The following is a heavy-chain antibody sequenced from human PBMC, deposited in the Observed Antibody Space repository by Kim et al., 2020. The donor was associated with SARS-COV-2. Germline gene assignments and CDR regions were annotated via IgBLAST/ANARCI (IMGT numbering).Heavy chain of an antibody. J-gene: IGHJ4*01. D-gene: IGHD3-22*01. Sequence: SETLSLTCTVSGGSISSSSYYWGWIRQPPGKGLEWIGSIYYSGSTYYNPSLKSRVTISVDTSKNQFSLKLSSVTAADTAVYYCARENLYYYDSSGYYWG. CDR3: ARENLYYYDSSGYY. V-gene: IGHV4-39*07. CDR2: IYYSGST. CDR1: GGSISSSSYY.